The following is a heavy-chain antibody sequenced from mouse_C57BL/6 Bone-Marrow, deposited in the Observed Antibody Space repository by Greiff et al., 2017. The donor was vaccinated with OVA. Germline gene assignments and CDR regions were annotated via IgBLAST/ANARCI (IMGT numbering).Heavy chain of an antibody. CDR3: ARGGGNYFDY. CDR2: ISYDGSN. Sequence: ESGPGLVKPSQSLSLTCSVTGYSITSGYYWNWIRQFPGNKLEWTGYISYDGSNNYNPSLKNRISITRDTSKNQFFLKLNSVTTEDTATYYCARGGGNYFDYWGQGTTLTVSS. CDR1: GYSITSGYY. J-gene: IGHJ2*01. V-gene: IGHV3-6*01.